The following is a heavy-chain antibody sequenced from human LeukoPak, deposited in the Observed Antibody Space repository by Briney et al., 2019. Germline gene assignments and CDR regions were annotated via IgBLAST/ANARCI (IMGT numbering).Heavy chain of an antibody. J-gene: IGHJ3*02. D-gene: IGHD4-11*01. CDR3: ARDRENYSNNDAFDI. CDR1: GGTFSSYA. CDR2: IIPIFGTA. V-gene: IGHV1-69*13. Sequence: GASVKVSCKASGGTFSSYAISWVRQAPGQGLEWMGGIIPIFGTANYAQKFQGRVTITADESTSTAYMELSSLRSEDTAVYYCARDRENYSNNDAFDIWGQGTMVTDSS.